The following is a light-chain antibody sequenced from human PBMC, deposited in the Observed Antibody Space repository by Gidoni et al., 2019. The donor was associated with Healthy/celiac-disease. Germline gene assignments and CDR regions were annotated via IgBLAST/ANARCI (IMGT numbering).Light chain of an antibody. Sequence: EIVLTQSPATLSLHPGERATLSCGASQRVSSSYLAWYQQKPGLAPRLLIYDTSSRATGIPDRFSGSGSGTDFTLTISRLEPEDFAVYYCQQYDQSPTFGGGTKVEIK. CDR1: QRVSSSY. CDR3: QQYDQSPT. V-gene: IGKV3D-20*01. J-gene: IGKJ4*01. CDR2: DTS.